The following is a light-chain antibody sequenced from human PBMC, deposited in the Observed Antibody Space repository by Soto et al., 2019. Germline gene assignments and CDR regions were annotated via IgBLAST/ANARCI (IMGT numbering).Light chain of an antibody. CDR3: QQYNSYSSWT. V-gene: IGKV1-5*03. J-gene: IGKJ1*01. CDR1: QGISSW. Sequence: DIQMTQSPSTLSASVGDRVTITCRASQGISSWLAWYQQKPGKAPKLLIYKASSLESGVPSRFSGTGSGTEFTLTISSLQPDDFANYYCQQYNSYSSWTFGQGTKVEIK. CDR2: KAS.